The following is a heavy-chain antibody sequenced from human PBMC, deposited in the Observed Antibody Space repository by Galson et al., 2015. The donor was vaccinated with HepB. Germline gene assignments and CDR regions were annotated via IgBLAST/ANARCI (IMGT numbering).Heavy chain of an antibody. CDR3: ADGSTWYEMYLHH. D-gene: IGHD6-13*01. V-gene: IGHV3-7*03. CDR2: IKQDGSEK. Sequence: LRLSCAASGFTFSNHWMSWVRQAPGKGLEWVAYIKQDGSEKAYVDSVKGRFTISRDNSKNSLYLQMNSLRAEDTAVYYCADGSTWYEMYLHHWGQGTLVTVSS. CDR1: GFTFSNHW. J-gene: IGHJ1*01.